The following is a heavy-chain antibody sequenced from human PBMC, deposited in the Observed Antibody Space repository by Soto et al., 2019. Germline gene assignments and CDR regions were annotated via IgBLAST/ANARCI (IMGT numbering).Heavy chain of an antibody. V-gene: IGHV3-23*01. D-gene: IGHD4-17*01. Sequence: GGSLRLSCAASGFTFSSYAMSWVRQTPGKGLEWVSAISGSGGSTYYADSVKGRFTISRDNSKNTLYLQMNSLRAEDTAVYYGAKDPKKNYGDYVVSPTTQQGAQGTLVTVS. CDR2: ISGSGGST. CDR1: GFTFSSYA. J-gene: IGHJ4*02. CDR3: AKDPKKNYGDYVVSPTTQQ.